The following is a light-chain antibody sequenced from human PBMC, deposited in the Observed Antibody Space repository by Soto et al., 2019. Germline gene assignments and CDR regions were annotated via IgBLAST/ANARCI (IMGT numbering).Light chain of an antibody. Sequence: QSARTQPASVSGSPGQSITISWTGTSSDVGGYNYVSWYQQHPGKAPKLMIYDVSNRPSGVSNRFSCSKSGNTTSLTISGLEAEDEAAYYCSSYSSSSTGVFGGGTKLTVL. J-gene: IGLJ2*01. CDR1: SSDVGGYNY. CDR3: SSYSSSSTGV. V-gene: IGLV2-14*01. CDR2: DVS.